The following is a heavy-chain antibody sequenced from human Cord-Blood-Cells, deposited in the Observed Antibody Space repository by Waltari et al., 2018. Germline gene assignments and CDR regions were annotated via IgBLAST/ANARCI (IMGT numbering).Heavy chain of an antibody. CDR1: GGSFSGYY. CDR3: ARGDGIAARWDY. CDR2: INHSGST. Sequence: QVQLQQWGAGLLKPSETLSLTCAVYGGSFSGYYWSWIRQPPGKGLEWIGEINHSGSTNYNPSLKSRVTISVDTSKNQFSLKLSSVTAADTAVYYCARGDGIAARWDYWGQGTLVTVSS. V-gene: IGHV4-34*01. D-gene: IGHD6-6*01. J-gene: IGHJ4*02.